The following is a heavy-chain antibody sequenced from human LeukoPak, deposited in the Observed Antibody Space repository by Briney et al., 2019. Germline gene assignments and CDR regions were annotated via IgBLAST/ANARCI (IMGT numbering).Heavy chain of an antibody. CDR2: IYTSGST. Sequence: SQTLSLTCTVSGGSISSGSYYWSWIRQPAGKGLEWIGRIYTSGSTNYNPSLKSRVTISVDTSKNQFSLKLSSVTAEDTAVYDCARGLDYDVPGNWFDPWGQGTLVTVSS. CDR1: GGSISSGSYY. CDR3: ARGLDYDVPGNWFDP. V-gene: IGHV4-61*02. D-gene: IGHD3/OR15-3a*01. J-gene: IGHJ5*02.